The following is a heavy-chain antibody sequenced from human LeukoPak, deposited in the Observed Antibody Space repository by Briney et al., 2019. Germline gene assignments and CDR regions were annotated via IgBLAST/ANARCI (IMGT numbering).Heavy chain of an antibody. D-gene: IGHD6-19*01. CDR3: ARDSDSGWHL. J-gene: IGHJ4*02. V-gene: IGHV4-59*01. Sequence: SETLSLTCTVSGGSISSYYWSWIRQPPGKGLEWIGYIYYSGSTNYNPSLKSRVAISVDTSKNQFSLKLSSVTAADTAVYYCARDSDSGWHLWGQGTLVTVSS. CDR2: IYYSGST. CDR1: GGSISSYY.